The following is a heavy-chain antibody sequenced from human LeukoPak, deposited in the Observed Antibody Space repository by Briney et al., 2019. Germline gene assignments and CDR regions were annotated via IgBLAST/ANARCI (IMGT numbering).Heavy chain of an antibody. D-gene: IGHD2-8*01. Sequence: PSETLSLTCDVSGKSVTTGYYWAWIRQPPGKALEWIGIICNRESGHYQPSLKSRVSMAVDTSKNQFSLRLSAVTAADTAVYYCARALQYCTSSCAYVFDYWGQGTLVPVSP. CDR2: ICNRESG. V-gene: IGHV4-38-2*01. CDR1: GKSVTTGYY. J-gene: IGHJ4*02. CDR3: ARALQYCTSSCAYVFDY.